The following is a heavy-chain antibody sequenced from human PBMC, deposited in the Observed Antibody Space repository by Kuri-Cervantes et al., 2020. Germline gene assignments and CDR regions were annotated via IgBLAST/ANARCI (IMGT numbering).Heavy chain of an antibody. Sequence: GESLKISCAASGFTFSSYWMSWVRQAPGKGLEWVANIKQDGSERNYGNSVRGRFTISRDNAKNSLYLQMNSLRAEDTAVYFCARDGYYDNSGYWGQGTLVT. CDR3: ARDGYYDNSGY. CDR2: IKQDGSER. J-gene: IGHJ4*02. V-gene: IGHV3-7*01. D-gene: IGHD3-22*01. CDR1: GFTFSSYW.